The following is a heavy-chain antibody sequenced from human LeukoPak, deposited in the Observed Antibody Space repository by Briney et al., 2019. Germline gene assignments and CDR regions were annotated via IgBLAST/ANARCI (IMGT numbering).Heavy chain of an antibody. V-gene: IGHV3-30*02. J-gene: IGHJ4*02. CDR2: IRYDGSNK. D-gene: IGHD3-10*01. CDR3: AKDVRKYYYGSGSILDY. CDR1: GFTFSSYE. Sequence: PGGSLRLSCAASGFTFSSYEMNWVRQAPGKGLEWVAFIRYDGSNKYYADSVKGRFTISRDNSKNTLYLQMNSLRAEDTAVYYCAKDVRKYYYGSGSILDYWGQGTLVTVSS.